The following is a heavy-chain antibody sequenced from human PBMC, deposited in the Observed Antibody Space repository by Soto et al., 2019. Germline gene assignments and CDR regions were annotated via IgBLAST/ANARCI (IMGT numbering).Heavy chain of an antibody. V-gene: IGHV3-66*01. CDR3: ARDSWSQY. CDR2: IHNGGET. D-gene: IGHD2-15*01. CDR1: GFSFSSNY. J-gene: IGHJ1*01. Sequence: PGGSLRLSCAASGFSFSSNYMNWVRQAPGKGLEWVSIIHNGGETYYADSVKGRFTVSRDNSKNTVFLQMNSLRVEDTAVYYCARDSWSQYWGQGTLVTVSS.